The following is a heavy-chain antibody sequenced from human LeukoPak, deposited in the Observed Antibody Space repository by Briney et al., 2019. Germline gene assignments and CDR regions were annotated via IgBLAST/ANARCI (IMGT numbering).Heavy chain of an antibody. CDR3: ARDGPSGWYDQGDAFDI. D-gene: IGHD6-19*01. Sequence: GASVKVSCKTSGYTFTSYAMHWVRQAPGQRLEWMGWINAGNGYAKYSQKLQGRVTMTTDTSTSTAYMELRSLRSDDTAVYYCARDGPSGWYDQGDAFDIWGQGTMVTVSS. J-gene: IGHJ3*02. CDR2: INAGNGYA. V-gene: IGHV1-3*01. CDR1: GYTFTSYA.